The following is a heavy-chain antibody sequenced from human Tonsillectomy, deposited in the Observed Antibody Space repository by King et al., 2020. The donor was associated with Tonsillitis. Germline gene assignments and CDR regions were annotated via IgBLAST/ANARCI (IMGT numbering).Heavy chain of an antibody. CDR1: GGSISSGDYY. V-gene: IGHV4-30-4*01. Sequence: QLQESGPGLVKPSQTLSLTCTVSGGSISSGDYYYSWIRQPPGKGLEWIGYINYSGNTYYNPSLKSRVTISPDTSKNQFSLKLTSVTAADTAVYYCARDAIGESAREPWFDPWGQDTMVTVSS. J-gene: IGHJ5*02. D-gene: IGHD1-14*01. CDR2: INYSGNT. CDR3: ARDAIGESAREPWFDP.